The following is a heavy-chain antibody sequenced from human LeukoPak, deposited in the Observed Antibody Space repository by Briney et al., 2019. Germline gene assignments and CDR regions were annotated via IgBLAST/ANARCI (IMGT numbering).Heavy chain of an antibody. D-gene: IGHD5/OR15-5a*01. V-gene: IGHV3-30*02. CDR2: IRFDGSNE. CDR1: RFTFSNFD. CDR3: ARQIGVSIDY. J-gene: IGHJ4*02. Sequence: GGSLRLSCAASRFTFSNFDMHCVRQAPGKGLEWVTFIRFDGSNEYYADSVRGRFTLSRDNSRNTLYLQMSSLRPEDTAVYYCARQIGVSIDYWGQGTLVTVSS.